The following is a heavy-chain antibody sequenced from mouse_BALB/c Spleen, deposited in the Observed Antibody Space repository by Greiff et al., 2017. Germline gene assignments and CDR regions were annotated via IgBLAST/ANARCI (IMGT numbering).Heavy chain of an antibody. Sequence: EVKVVESGGGLVQPGGSLKLSCAASGFAFSSYDMSWVRQTPEKRLEWVAYISSGGGSTYYPDTVKGRFTISRDNAKNTLYLQMSSLKSEDTAMYYCTRHSLNGYYFDYWGQGTTLTVSS. J-gene: IGHJ2*01. V-gene: IGHV5-12-1*01. CDR2: ISSGGGST. D-gene: IGHD2-2*01. CDR1: GFAFSSYD. CDR3: TRHSLNGYYFDY.